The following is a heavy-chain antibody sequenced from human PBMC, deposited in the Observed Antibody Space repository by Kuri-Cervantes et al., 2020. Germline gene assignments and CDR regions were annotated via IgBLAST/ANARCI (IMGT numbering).Heavy chain of an antibody. J-gene: IGHJ3*02. CDR1: GFTFSSYS. CDR3: ARAVVVPAAPKHGAFDI. CDR2: ISSSSSTI. Sequence: GESLKISCAASGFTFSSYSMNWVRQAPGKGLEWVSYISSSSSTIYYADSVKGRFIISRDNAKNSLYLQMNSLRAEDTAVYYCARAVVVPAAPKHGAFDIWGQGTMVTVSS. D-gene: IGHD2-2*01. V-gene: IGHV3-48*01.